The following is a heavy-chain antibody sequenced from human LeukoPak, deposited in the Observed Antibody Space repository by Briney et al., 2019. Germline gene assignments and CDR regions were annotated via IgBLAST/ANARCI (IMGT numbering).Heavy chain of an antibody. Sequence: GGSLTLSCAASGFTFSSYWMHWVRQAPGKGLVWVSRINNDGSYTSYADSVKGRFTISRDNSKNTLYLQMNSLRAEDTAVYYCAKRGPIYSSSPGNYFDYWGQGTLVTVSS. CDR3: AKRGPIYSSSPGNYFDY. D-gene: IGHD6-6*01. CDR2: INNDGSYT. V-gene: IGHV3-74*01. CDR1: GFTFSSYW. J-gene: IGHJ4*02.